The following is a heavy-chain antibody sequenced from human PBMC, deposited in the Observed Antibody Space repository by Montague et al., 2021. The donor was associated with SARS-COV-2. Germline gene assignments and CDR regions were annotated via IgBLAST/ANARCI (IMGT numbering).Heavy chain of an antibody. CDR3: ASRGAGWFGSNPERFDY. D-gene: IGHD3-10*01. Sequence: SETLSLTCAVSGGSISSSNWWSWVRQPPGKRLEWIGDIYHSGRTXYNPSLKSLVTISVDKSKNQFSLKMISVTAADTAVYYCASRGAGWFGSNPERFDYWGQGTLVTVSS. CDR2: IYHSGRT. V-gene: IGHV4-4*02. J-gene: IGHJ4*02. CDR1: GGSISSSNW.